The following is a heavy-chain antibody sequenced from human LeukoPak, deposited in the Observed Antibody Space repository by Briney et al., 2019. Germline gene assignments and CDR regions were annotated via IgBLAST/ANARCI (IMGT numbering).Heavy chain of an antibody. CDR2: INHSGST. J-gene: IGHJ6*02. Sequence: SETLSLTCAVYGGSFSGYYWSWIRQPPGKGLEWIGEINHSGSTNYNPSLKSRVTISVDTSKNQFSLKLSSVTAADTAVYYCARGFRLRIYYGMDVWGQGTTVTVSS. CDR3: ARGFRLRIYYGMDV. V-gene: IGHV4-34*01. D-gene: IGHD5/OR15-5a*01. CDR1: GGSFSGYY.